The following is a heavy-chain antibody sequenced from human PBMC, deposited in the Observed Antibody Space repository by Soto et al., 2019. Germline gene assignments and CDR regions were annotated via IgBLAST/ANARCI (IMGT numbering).Heavy chain of an antibody. CDR1: GYTFTSYS. CDR3: VAVEMGDY. J-gene: IGHJ4*02. V-gene: IGHV1-3*04. Sequence: ASVKVSCKASGYTFTSYSMHWVRQVPGQRLEWMGWINTGNGDTKYLERFQDRVTFTRDTSASTAYMEVSSLRPEDTAVFYCVAVEMGDYWGQGTLVTVSS. CDR2: INTGNGDT.